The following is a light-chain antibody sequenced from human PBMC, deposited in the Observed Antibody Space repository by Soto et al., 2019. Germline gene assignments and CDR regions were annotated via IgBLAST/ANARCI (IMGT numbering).Light chain of an antibody. J-gene: IGKJ5*01. Sequence: DIQMTQSPSSLSASVGDRVTITCRASQRLSIFLNWYQQKPGRASKLLIYTASTLESGVPSRFSGSGSGTDFTLTISSLQPEDSATYYCQQSYIAPLTFGQGTRLEIK. CDR2: TAS. V-gene: IGKV1-39*01. CDR1: QRLSIF. CDR3: QQSYIAPLT.